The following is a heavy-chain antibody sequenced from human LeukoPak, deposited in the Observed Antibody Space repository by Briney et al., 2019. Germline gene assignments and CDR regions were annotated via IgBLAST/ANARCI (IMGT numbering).Heavy chain of an antibody. CDR3: ANKYCSGGSCH. D-gene: IGHD2-15*01. Sequence: RPGGSLRLSCAASGFTFSSYAMSWVRQAPGKGLEWVSAIGGSGGSTYYADSVKGRFTISRDNSKNTLYLQMNSLRAEDTAVYYCANKYCSGGSCHWGQGTLVTVSS. CDR1: GFTFSSYA. J-gene: IGHJ4*02. V-gene: IGHV3-23*01. CDR2: IGGSGGST.